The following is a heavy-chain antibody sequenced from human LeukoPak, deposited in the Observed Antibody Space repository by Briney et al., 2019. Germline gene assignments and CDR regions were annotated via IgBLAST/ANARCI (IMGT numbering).Heavy chain of an antibody. CDR3: AEPVSGGLAVTADWFHP. CDR1: GFTFSSYG. V-gene: IGHV3-23*01. J-gene: IGHJ5*01. Sequence: GGSLRLSCAASGFTFSSYGMHWVRQPPGKGLEWVSTINANSGTTSYAASVRGRFTISRDNSKNTLYLQVNTLRADDTATYYCAEPVSGGLAVTADWFHPWGQGTLVVVSS. CDR2: INANSGTT. D-gene: IGHD6-19*01.